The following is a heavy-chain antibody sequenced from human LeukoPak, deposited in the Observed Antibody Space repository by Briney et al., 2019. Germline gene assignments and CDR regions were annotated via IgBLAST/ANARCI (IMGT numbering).Heavy chain of an antibody. CDR1: GYIFTSYY. CDR2: INPSGGNT. V-gene: IGHV1-46*01. J-gene: IGHJ4*02. D-gene: IGHD3-10*01. Sequence: ASVKVSCKASGYIFTSYYIHWVRQAPGQGLEWMGIINPSGGNTNYAQKFQGRVTMTTDTSTNTVYMELRSPRSDDTAVYYCARDLFSRRMNYYGSGSYFAYWGQGTLVAVSS. CDR3: ARDLFSRRMNYYGSGSYFAY.